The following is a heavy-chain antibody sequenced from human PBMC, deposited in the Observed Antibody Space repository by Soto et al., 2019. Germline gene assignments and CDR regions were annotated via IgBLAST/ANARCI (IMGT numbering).Heavy chain of an antibody. CDR2: IDYSGST. CDR3: ARLYHDFWSGYPDPHYFDY. J-gene: IGHJ4*02. Sequence: QVQLQESGPGLVKPSQTLSLTCTVSGGSISSGAYYWSWIRQPPGKGLEWIGYIDYSGSTYYNQSTKSRVTISVDTSKNQFSLKLSSVTAADTAVYYCARLYHDFWSGYPDPHYFDYWGQGTLVTVSS. V-gene: IGHV4-30-4*01. D-gene: IGHD3-3*01. CDR1: GGSISSGAYY.